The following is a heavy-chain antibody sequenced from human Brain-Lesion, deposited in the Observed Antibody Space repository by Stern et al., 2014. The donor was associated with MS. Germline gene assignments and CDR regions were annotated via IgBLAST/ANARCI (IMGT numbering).Heavy chain of an antibody. Sequence: VQLVESGAEVKKPGASVKVSCKASGYTFTEFSMHWVRQAPGKGLEWIGCFDTEDGATIYAHKVQGRVTITEDTPTDTLYMELSSLRSEDADEYYCATLAPGAVGNYYRHFDYWGQGTLVTVSS. J-gene: IGHJ4*02. D-gene: IGHD1-26*01. CDR2: FDTEDGAT. CDR3: ATLAPGAVGNYYRHFDY. CDR1: GYTFTEFS. V-gene: IGHV1-24*01.